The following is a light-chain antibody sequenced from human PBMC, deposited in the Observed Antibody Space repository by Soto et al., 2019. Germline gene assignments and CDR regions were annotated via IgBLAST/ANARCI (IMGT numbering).Light chain of an antibody. CDR1: QSLSSN. CDR2: GAS. J-gene: IGKJ2*01. V-gene: IGKV3-15*01. Sequence: EIVLTQSPATLSVSPGESATLSCRASQSLSSNLAWYQQKPGQAPRLLIYGASTRATGIPARFSGSESGTEFTLTISSLQSEAFALYYCQQYNTWPPAFTFGQGTKLEI. CDR3: QQYNTWPPAFT.